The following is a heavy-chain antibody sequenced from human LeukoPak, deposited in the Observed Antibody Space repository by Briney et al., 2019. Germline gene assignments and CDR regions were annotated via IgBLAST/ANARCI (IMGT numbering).Heavy chain of an antibody. CDR1: GYTFTSYY. J-gene: IGHJ4*02. D-gene: IGHD3-16*01. CDR3: ASWGGYDYVWGSYYFDY. Sequence: GASVKVSCKASGYTFTSYYMHWVRQAPGQGLEWMGIINPSGGSTSYAQKFQGRVTMTRDTSTSTVYMELSSLRSEDTAVYYCASWGGYDYVWGSYYFDYWGQGTLVTVSS. V-gene: IGHV1-46*01. CDR2: INPSGGST.